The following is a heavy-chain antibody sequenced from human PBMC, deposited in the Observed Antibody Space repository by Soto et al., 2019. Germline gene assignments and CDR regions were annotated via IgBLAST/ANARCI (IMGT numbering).Heavy chain of an antibody. CDR3: ARSFLEWLAPYYYYYYMDV. Sequence: GGSLRLSCAASGFTFSSYGMHWVRQAPGKGLEWVAVIWYDGSNKYYADSVKGRFTISRDNSKNTLYLQMNSLRAEDTAVYYWARSFLEWLAPYYYYYYMDVWGKGTTVTVS. J-gene: IGHJ6*03. V-gene: IGHV3-33*01. CDR2: IWYDGSNK. CDR1: GFTFSSYG. D-gene: IGHD3-3*02.